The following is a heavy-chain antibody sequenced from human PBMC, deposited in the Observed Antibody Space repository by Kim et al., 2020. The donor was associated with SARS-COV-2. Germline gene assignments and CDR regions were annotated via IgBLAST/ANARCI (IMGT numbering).Heavy chain of an antibody. CDR1: GGSISSDGYY. CDR2: ISYSGST. CDR3: ARDRITGTTGGFDY. V-gene: IGHV4-31*03. J-gene: IGHJ4*02. D-gene: IGHD1-20*01. Sequence: SETLSLTCTVSGGSISSDGYYWSWIRQYPGKGLEWIAYISYSGSTYYNPSLKSRVTMSVDTSKNQFSLKLYSVTAADTAVCYCARDRITGTTGGFDYWGQGTLVTVSS.